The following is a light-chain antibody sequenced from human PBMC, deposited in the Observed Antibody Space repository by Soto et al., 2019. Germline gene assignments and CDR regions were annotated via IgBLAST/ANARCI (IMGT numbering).Light chain of an antibody. CDR3: LQDHDYQWT. V-gene: IGKV1-6*01. CDR2: AAS. J-gene: IGKJ2*02. CDR1: QGYRRD. Sequence: IQVTQSPSSLSASVGDRVTITCRATQGYRRDLGWYQQKPGKAPKLLIYAASDLQAEVPSRFSGSGSGTDFTLTISSLQAEDFATYYCLQDHDYQWTFGQGTKVDIK.